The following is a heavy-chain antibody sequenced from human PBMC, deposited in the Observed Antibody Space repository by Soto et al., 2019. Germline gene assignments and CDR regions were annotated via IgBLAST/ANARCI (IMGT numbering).Heavy chain of an antibody. CDR1: GFPFSTYP. J-gene: IGHJ4*01. CDR3: TRDLSH. CDR2: INSASTTT. Sequence: DVQLVESGGGLVQPGGSLRLSCAASGFPFSTYPMHWVRQAPGKGLEWISYINSASTTTFHADSVKGRFTVSRDNAKNSLYLQLTSLRHEDTALYNCTRDLSHWGHRTLVTVSS. V-gene: IGHV3-48*02.